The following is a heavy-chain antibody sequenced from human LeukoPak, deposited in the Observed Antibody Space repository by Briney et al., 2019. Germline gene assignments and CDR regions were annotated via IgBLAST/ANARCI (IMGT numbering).Heavy chain of an antibody. CDR2: INPGGGST. Sequence: ASVKVSCKAFGDTFSGYYIHWVRLAPGQGLEWMGIINPGGGSTTYALKFQGRFTMTRDTSTNTIYMELSSLTSEDMAVYYCARGAYYYDPQGAFDIWGQGTVVTVSS. V-gene: IGHV1-46*01. CDR3: ARGAYYYDPQGAFDI. D-gene: IGHD3-22*01. CDR1: GDTFSGYY. J-gene: IGHJ3*02.